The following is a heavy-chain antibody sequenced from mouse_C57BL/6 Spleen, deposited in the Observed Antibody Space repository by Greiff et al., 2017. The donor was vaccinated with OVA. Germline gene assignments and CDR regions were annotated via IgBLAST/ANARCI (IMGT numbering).Heavy chain of an antibody. V-gene: IGHV1-85*01. CDR3: ARGNDFWYFDV. CDR2: IYPRDGST. D-gene: IGHD2-4*01. CDR1: GYTFTSYD. Sequence: QVQLKESGPELVKPGASVKLSCKASGYTFTSYDINWVKQRPGQGLEWIGWIYPRDGSTKYNEKFKGKATLTVDTSSSTAYMELHSLTSEDSAVYFCARGNDFWYFDVWGTGTTVTVSS. J-gene: IGHJ1*03.